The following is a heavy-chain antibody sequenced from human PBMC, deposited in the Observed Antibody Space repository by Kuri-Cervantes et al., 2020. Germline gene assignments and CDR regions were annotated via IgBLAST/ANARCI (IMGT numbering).Heavy chain of an antibody. CDR3: ARDYGGNSLLTFPDY. Sequence: GSLRLSCTVSGGSINNYYWSWIRQPPGKGLEWIGYIYYSGRTSYKPSLNSRVTISVDTSKNQFSLKLSSVTAAYTAVYYCARDYGGNSLLTFPDYWGQGTLVTVSS. CDR1: GGSINNYY. J-gene: IGHJ4*02. D-gene: IGHD4-23*01. V-gene: IGHV4-59*12. CDR2: IYYSGRT.